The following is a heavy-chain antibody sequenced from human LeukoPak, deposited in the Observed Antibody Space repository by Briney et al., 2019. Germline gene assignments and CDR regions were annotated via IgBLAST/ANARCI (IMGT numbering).Heavy chain of an antibody. D-gene: IGHD3-3*01. CDR1: GFTFSSYA. CDR2: ISYDGSNK. J-gene: IGHJ4*02. Sequence: GGSLRLSCAASGFTFSSYAMHWVRQAPGKGLEWVAVISYDGSNKYYADSVKGRFTISRDNSKNALYLQMNSLRAEDTAVYYCARDKEVLEWLAHFDCWGQGTLVTVSS. V-gene: IGHV3-30-3*01. CDR3: ARDKEVLEWLAHFDC.